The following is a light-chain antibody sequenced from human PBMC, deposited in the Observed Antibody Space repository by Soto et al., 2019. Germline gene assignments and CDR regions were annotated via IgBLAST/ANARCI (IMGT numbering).Light chain of an antibody. J-gene: IGKJ1*01. CDR1: QSISSW. Sequence: DIQITQSPSTLSASLGDIVAITCRASQSISSWLACYQQKTGKATKLLIYDDSSLESGVPSRLSGSGSGTEFTITITSLQPDDFATYYCQQYNSYPWTFGQVTKVDIK. V-gene: IGKV1-5*01. CDR3: QQYNSYPWT. CDR2: DDS.